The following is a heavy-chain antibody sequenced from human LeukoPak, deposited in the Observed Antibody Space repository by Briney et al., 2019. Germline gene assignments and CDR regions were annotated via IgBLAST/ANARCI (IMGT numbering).Heavy chain of an antibody. J-gene: IGHJ4*02. CDR2: IKQDGSEK. D-gene: IGHD3-10*01. CDR3: ASGSYYYGSGSEWPYFEY. Sequence: QPGGSLRLSCAASGFTFSNHWMSWVRQAPGKGLEWVANIKQDGSEKYYGYSVKGRFNISRDNAKNSLYLQMNSLRSEDTAVYFCASGSYYYGSGSEWPYFEYCGQGTLVTVSS. CDR1: GFTFSNHW. V-gene: IGHV3-7*01.